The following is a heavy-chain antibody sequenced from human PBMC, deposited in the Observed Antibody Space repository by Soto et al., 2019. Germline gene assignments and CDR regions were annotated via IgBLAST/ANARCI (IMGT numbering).Heavy chain of an antibody. CDR2: ISVPDGST. CDR1: GFTFSNYA. J-gene: IGHJ4*02. Sequence: EVQLLESGGGLVQPGGSLRLSCAASGFTFSNYAMSWVRQAPGKGLDWVSTISVPDGSTYYADSVKGRFTISRDNSKNTLYLQMNSLRAEDTAIYYCAKRSLSPDFDCGSCYSPCDYWGQVTLVTVSS. D-gene: IGHD2-15*01. V-gene: IGHV3-23*01. CDR3: AKRSLSPDFDCGSCYSPCDY.